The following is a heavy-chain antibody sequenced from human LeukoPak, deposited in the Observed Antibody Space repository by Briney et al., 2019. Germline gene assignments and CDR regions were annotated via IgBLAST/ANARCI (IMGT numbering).Heavy chain of an antibody. J-gene: IGHJ4*02. CDR3: ATDCRRPFRELWFGEWDY. Sequence: ASVKVSCKVSGYTLTELSMHWVRQAPGKGLEWMGGFDPEDGETIYAQKFQGRVTMTEDTSTDTAYMELSSLRSEDTAVYYCATDCRRPFRELWFGEWDYWGQGTLVTVSP. V-gene: IGHV1-24*01. CDR1: GYTLTELS. D-gene: IGHD3-10*01. CDR2: FDPEDGET.